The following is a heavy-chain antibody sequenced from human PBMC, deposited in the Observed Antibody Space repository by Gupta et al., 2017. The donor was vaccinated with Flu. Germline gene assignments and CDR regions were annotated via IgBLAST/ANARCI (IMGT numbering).Heavy chain of an antibody. CDR3: ASRIPEYCGGDCYSKRGYFQH. CDR2: INHSGST. V-gene: IGHV4-34*01. Sequence: QVQLQQWGAGLLKPSETLSLTCAVYGGSFSGYYWSWIRQPPEKGLEWIGEINHSGSTNYNPSLKSRVTISVDTSKNQFSLKLSSVTAADTAVYYCASRIPEYCGGDCYSKRGYFQHWGQGTLVTVSS. J-gene: IGHJ1*01. D-gene: IGHD2-21*02. CDR1: GGSFSGYY.